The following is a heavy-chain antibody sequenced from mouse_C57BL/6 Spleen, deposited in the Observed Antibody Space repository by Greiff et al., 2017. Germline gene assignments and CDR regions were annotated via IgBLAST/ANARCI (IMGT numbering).Heavy chain of an antibody. CDR1: GYSFTGYY. J-gene: IGHJ2*01. CDR3: ARGDYYGSRDY. CDR2: INPSTGGT. V-gene: IGHV1-42*01. D-gene: IGHD1-1*01. Sequence: VQLQQSGPELVKPGASVKISCKASGYSFTGYYMNWVKQSPEKSLEWIGEINPSTGGTTYNQKFKAKATLTVDKSSSTAYMQLKSLTSEDSAVYYCARGDYYGSRDYWGQGTTLTVSS.